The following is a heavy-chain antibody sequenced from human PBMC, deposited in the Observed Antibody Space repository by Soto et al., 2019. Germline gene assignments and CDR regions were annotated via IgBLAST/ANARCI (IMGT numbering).Heavy chain of an antibody. D-gene: IGHD4-17*01. V-gene: IGHV1-3*01. CDR1: GYTFTSYA. CDR2: INAGNGNT. CDR3: ARVFSGDYRFFFAY. J-gene: IGHJ4*02. Sequence: ASVKVSCKASGYTFTSYAMHWVRQAPGQRLEWMGWINAGNGNTKYSQKFQGRVTITRDTSASTAYMELSSLRSEDTAVYYCARVFSGDYRFFFAYWGQGTLVTVSS.